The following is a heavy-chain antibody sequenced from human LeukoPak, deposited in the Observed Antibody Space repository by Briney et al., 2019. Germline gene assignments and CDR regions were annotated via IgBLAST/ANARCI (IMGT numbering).Heavy chain of an antibody. V-gene: IGHV4-30-4*08. CDR3: ARGAPYSSGWLAGY. D-gene: IGHD6-19*01. CDR2: IYYSGST. Sequence: SETLSLTCAVYGGSFSGYYWSWIRQSPGKGLEWIGYIYYSGSTYYNPSLKSRVTLSIDTSKNHFSLKLSSVTAADTAVYYCARGAPYSSGWLAGYWGQGTLVTVSS. J-gene: IGHJ4*02. CDR1: GGSFSGYY.